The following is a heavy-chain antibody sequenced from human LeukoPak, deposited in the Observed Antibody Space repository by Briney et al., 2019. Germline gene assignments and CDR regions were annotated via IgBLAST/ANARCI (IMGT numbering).Heavy chain of an antibody. CDR1: GFTFSVYW. Sequence: GGSLRLSCAASGFTFSVYWVHWVRQAPGKGLEGVSCLKSDGISASYADSVKGRFTVSRDNARNTLFLKMNSLKAEDTSVDDCFVIEETYNADVWGQGTTVTVSS. D-gene: IGHD1-1*01. V-gene: IGHV3-74*01. J-gene: IGHJ6*02. CDR2: LKSDGISA. CDR3: FVIEETYNADV.